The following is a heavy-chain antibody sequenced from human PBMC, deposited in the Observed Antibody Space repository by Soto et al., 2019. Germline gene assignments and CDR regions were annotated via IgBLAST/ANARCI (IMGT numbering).Heavy chain of an antibody. D-gene: IGHD6-6*01. V-gene: IGHV5-51*01. CDR1: GYSFTSYW. CDR3: AKLVEGSSYFDY. J-gene: IGHJ4*02. Sequence: PVESLTISCKGSGYSFTSYWIVWVLQMPGKGLEWMGIIYPGDSYTRYSPSFQGQVTISADKSISTAYLQWSSLKASDTAMYYCAKLVEGSSYFDYWGQGTLVTVSS. CDR2: IYPGDSYT.